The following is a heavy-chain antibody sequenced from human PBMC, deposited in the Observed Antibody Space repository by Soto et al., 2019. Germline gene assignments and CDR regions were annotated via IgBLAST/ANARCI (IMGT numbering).Heavy chain of an antibody. V-gene: IGHV5-51*01. CDR2: IYPGDSDT. Sequence: PGESLKISCKGSGYSFTSYWIGWVRQMPGKGLEWMGIIYPGDSDTRYSPSFQGQVTISADKSISTAYLQWSSLKASDTAMFYCALFHVWSGYYFAFDIWGQGTMVTASS. D-gene: IGHD3-3*02. J-gene: IGHJ3*02. CDR1: GYSFTSYW. CDR3: ALFHVWSGYYFAFDI.